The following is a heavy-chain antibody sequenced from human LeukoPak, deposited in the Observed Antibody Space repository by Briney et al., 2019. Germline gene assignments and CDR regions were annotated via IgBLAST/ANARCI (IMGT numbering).Heavy chain of an antibody. V-gene: IGHV4-34*01. CDR2: INHSGST. J-gene: IGHJ4*02. Sequence: SETLSLTCAVYGGSFSGYYWSWIRQPPGKGLEWIGEINHSGSTNYNPSLESRVTISVDTSKNQFSLKLSSVTAADTAVYYCARANVAGYCSGGSCYRLDYWGQGTLVTVSS. CDR1: GGSFSGYY. CDR3: ARANVAGYCSGGSCYRLDY. D-gene: IGHD2-15*01.